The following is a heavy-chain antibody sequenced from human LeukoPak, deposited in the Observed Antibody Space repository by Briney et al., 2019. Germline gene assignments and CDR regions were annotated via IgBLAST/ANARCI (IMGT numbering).Heavy chain of an antibody. CDR2: IIPIFDTP. CDR3: ASQLFHLDSSGYSLDALDI. V-gene: IGHV1-69*05. Sequence: SVKVSCKTSGGTFSNYAISWVRQAPGQGLEWMGVIIPIFDTPNYAQKWQGRVTIITDESTSTAYMELRSLRSEDTAVYYCASQLFHLDSSGYSLDALDIWGQGTMVTVSS. D-gene: IGHD3-22*01. CDR1: GGTFSNYA. J-gene: IGHJ3*02.